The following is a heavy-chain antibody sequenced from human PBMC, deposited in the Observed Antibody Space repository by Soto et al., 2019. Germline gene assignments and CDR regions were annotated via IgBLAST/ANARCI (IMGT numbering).Heavy chain of an antibody. Sequence: SETLSLTCTVSGGSISSYYWSWIRQPPGKGLEWIGYIYYSGSTNYNPSLKSRVTISVDTSKNQFSLKLSSVTAADTAVYYCAREIDSGYERGDAFDIWGQGAMVTVSS. V-gene: IGHV4-59*01. CDR1: GGSISSYY. D-gene: IGHD5-12*01. CDR3: AREIDSGYERGDAFDI. CDR2: IYYSGST. J-gene: IGHJ3*02.